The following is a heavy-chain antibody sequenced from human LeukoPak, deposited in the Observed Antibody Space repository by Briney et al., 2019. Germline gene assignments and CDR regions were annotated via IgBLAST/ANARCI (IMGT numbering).Heavy chain of an antibody. CDR3: ATSRSGSYYPPPFDY. CDR2: ISGSGGST. D-gene: IGHD1-26*01. CDR1: GFTFSSYA. J-gene: IGHJ4*02. Sequence: PGGSLRLSCAASGFTFSSYAMSWVRQAPGKGLEGVSTISGSGGSTYYADSVKGRFTISRDNSKNTLYLQMNSLRADDTAVYYCATSRSGSYYPPPFDYWGQGTLVTISS. V-gene: IGHV3-23*01.